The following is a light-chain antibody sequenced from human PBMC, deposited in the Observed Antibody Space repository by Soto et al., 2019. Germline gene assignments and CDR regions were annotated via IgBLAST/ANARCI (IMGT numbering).Light chain of an antibody. CDR1: QTISRC. CDR3: QHYNSYSEA. J-gene: IGKJ1*01. V-gene: IGKV1-5*03. CDR2: KAS. Sequence: DIQMTQSPSTLSVSVGDRVTITCRASQTISRCLAWYQQKPGKAPKLLIYKASTLKSGVPSRFSGSGSGTEFTLTISSLQPDDFATYYCQHYNSYSEAFGQGNKVELK.